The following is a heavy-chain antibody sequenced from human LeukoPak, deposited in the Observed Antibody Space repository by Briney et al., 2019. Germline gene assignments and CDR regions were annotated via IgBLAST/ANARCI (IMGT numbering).Heavy chain of an antibody. Sequence: ASVTVSCTASGYIFTDYYIHWVRQAPGQGLEWMGWINPNSGYTNYAQKFQGRVTMTRDTSIGTGYMELSRLTSDDTAVYYCARGYRFGSNPDYWGQGTVVTVSS. CDR1: GYIFTDYY. CDR2: INPNSGYT. J-gene: IGHJ4*02. CDR3: ARGYRFGSNPDY. D-gene: IGHD3-10*01. V-gene: IGHV1-2*02.